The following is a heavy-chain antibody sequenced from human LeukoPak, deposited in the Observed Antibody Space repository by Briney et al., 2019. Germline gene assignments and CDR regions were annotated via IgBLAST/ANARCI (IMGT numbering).Heavy chain of an antibody. CDR3: TRGDLVGVTGRAYQH. Sequence: GGSLRLSCAASGFTFSSYEMNWVRQAPGKGLDWVANIKQDGSEKYYMDSVKGRFTISRENAKNSLYLQMNSLRGEDTAVYYCTRGDLVGVTGRAYQHWGQGTLATVSS. CDR1: GFTFSSYE. CDR2: IKQDGSEK. V-gene: IGHV3-7*01. D-gene: IGHD1-26*01. J-gene: IGHJ1*01.